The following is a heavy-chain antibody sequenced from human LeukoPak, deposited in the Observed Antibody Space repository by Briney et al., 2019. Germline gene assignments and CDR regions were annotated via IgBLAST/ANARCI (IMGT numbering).Heavy chain of an antibody. D-gene: IGHD2-15*01. CDR3: ARDPGGGSCSGSLCYFDY. CDR2: ISGSGGST. Sequence: GGSLRLSCAASGFTFSSYAMSWVRQAPGKGLEWVSAISGSGGSTYYADSVKGRFTISRDNSKNTLYLQMNSLRAEDTAVYYCARDPGGGSCSGSLCYFDYWGQRTLVTVSS. J-gene: IGHJ4*02. V-gene: IGHV3-23*01. CDR1: GFTFSSYA.